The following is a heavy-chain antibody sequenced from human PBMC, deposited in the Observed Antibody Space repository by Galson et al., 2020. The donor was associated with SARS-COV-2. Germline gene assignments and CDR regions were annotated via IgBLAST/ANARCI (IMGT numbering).Heavy chain of an antibody. J-gene: IGHJ4*02. CDR2: ISYDGSNK. Sequence: GESLRLSCAASGFTFSSYAMHWVRQAPGKGLEWVAVISYDGSNKYYADSVKGRFTISRDNSKNTLYLQMNSLRAEDTAVYYCARDPHLTGRSPFDYWGQGTLVTVSS. CDR1: GFTFSSYA. D-gene: IGHD3-9*01. CDR3: ARDPHLTGRSPFDY. V-gene: IGHV3-30-3*01.